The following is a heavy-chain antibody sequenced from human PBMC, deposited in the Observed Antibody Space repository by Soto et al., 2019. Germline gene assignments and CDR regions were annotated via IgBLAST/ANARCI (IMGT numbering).Heavy chain of an antibody. V-gene: IGHV4-30-4*01. CDR1: GGSINNGDYY. CDR3: ARSSSVYYKSHDS. Sequence: QVQLQESGPGLVKPSQTLSLTCTVSGGSINNGDYYWSWIRQPPGKGLEWIGYIYYRGTTYYKSSLKSRVTISLDTSKNQFSLKMSSVTAADTAVYYCARSSSVYYKSHDSWGQGTLVTVSS. D-gene: IGHD3-22*01. CDR2: IYYRGTT. J-gene: IGHJ4*02.